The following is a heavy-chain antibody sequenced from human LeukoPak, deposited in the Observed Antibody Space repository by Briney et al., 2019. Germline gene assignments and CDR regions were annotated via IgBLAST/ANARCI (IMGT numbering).Heavy chain of an antibody. Sequence: PGGSLRLSCAASGFTVSSNYMSWVRQAPGKGLEWVSVIHSGGSTYYADSVKGRFTISRDNSKNTLYLQMNSLRAEDTAVYYCARSQDYYGSGSYYGYWGQGTLVTVSS. CDR3: ARSQDYYGSGSYYGY. J-gene: IGHJ4*02. D-gene: IGHD3-10*01. CDR1: GFTVSSNY. V-gene: IGHV3-66*01. CDR2: IHSGGST.